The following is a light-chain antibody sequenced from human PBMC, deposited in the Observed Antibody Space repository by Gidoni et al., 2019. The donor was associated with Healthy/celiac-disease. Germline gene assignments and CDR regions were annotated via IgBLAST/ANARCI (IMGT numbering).Light chain of an antibody. J-gene: IGKJ5*01. Sequence: EIVATHSLATLSFSPGERATLACRASQSVSSYLAWYQQKHGQAPRLLIYDASNRSTGSPARFSGSGSGTDFTLTISSLEPEDFAVYYCQQRSNWPTITFGQGTRLEIK. CDR3: QQRSNWPTIT. CDR2: DAS. V-gene: IGKV3-11*01. CDR1: QSVSSY.